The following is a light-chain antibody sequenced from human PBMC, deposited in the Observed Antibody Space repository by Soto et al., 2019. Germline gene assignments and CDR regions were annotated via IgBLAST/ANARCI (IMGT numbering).Light chain of an antibody. CDR2: HAS. CDR3: QQYGSSPQT. CDR1: QGVASRY. J-gene: IGKJ1*01. V-gene: IGKV3-20*01. Sequence: EIVLTQSPGTLSLSPGERATLSCRASQGVASRYLAWYQQKPGQAPRLLIYHASSRAIGIPDRFSGSGSGTDFTLTISRLEPEDFAVYSCQQYGSSPQTFGQGTKVEV.